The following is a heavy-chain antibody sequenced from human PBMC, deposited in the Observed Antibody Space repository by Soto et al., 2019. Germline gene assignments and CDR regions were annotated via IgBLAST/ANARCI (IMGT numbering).Heavy chain of an antibody. CDR3: AKDLSYDSSGYYFLYYYYGMDV. V-gene: IGHV3-23*01. CDR2: ISGSGGST. J-gene: IGHJ6*02. Sequence: PGGSLRLSCAASGFTFSSYAMSWVRQAPGKGLEWVSAISGSGGSTYYADSVKGRFTISRDNSKNTLYLQMNSLRAEDTAVYYCAKDLSYDSSGYYFLYYYYGMDVWGQGTTVTVSS. D-gene: IGHD3-22*01. CDR1: GFTFSSYA.